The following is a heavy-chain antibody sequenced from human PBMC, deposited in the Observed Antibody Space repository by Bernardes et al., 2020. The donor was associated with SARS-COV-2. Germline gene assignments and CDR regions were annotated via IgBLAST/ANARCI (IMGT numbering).Heavy chain of an antibody. J-gene: IGHJ6*02. CDR1: GYTFTSYG. CDR3: ARVVSGNWLVLFGKDYYYYGMDV. V-gene: IGHV1-18*01. Sequence: ASVKVSCKASGYTFTSYGISWVRQAPGQGLEWMGWISAYNGNTNYAQKLQGRVTMTTDTSTSTAYMELRSLRSDDTAVYYCARVVSGNWLVLFGKDYYYYGMDVWGQGTTVTVSS. CDR2: ISAYNGNT. D-gene: IGHD6-19*01.